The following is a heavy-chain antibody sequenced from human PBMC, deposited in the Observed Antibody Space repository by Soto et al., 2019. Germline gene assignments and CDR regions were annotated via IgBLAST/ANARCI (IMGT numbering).Heavy chain of an antibody. D-gene: IGHD6-13*01. V-gene: IGHV3-74*01. J-gene: IGHJ3*02. CDR3: VRDRGYPDSFDI. Sequence: EVQLVESGGGLVQPGASLRLSCAASGFTFSPFYMHWVRQAPGKGLEWVSHINGDGTTTVYADSVKGRFTISRDNAKSTLYLQMSSLRTGDTAVYYCVRDRGYPDSFDIWGQGTMVTVSS. CDR2: INGDGTTT. CDR1: GFTFSPFY.